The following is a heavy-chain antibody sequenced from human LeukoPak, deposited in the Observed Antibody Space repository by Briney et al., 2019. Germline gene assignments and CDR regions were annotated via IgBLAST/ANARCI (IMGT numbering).Heavy chain of an antibody. Sequence: PGGSLRLSCAASGFTFSNYAMSWVRQAPGKGLEWVSGLSAGGGSTYYADSVKGRFTISRDNSENTLYLQMNSLRVEDTAVYYCAKDHPVFDYWGQGTLVTVSS. J-gene: IGHJ4*02. CDR3: AKDHPVFDY. CDR1: GFTFSNYA. V-gene: IGHV3-23*01. CDR2: LSAGGGST.